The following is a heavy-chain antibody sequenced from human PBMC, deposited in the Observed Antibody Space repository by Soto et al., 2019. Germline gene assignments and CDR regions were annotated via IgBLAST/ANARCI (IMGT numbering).Heavy chain of an antibody. Sequence: QVQLQESGPGLVKPSETLSLTCSVSSGSVSSGTYYWSWIRQPPGRGLEWIGHIYSTGSTNYNTSLKSRETISVDTSKNQFSLILRSVTAADTAMYYGARDSEAAGDEYWGQGTLVTVSS. CDR3: ARDSEAAGDEY. CDR2: IYSTGST. J-gene: IGHJ1*01. V-gene: IGHV4-61*01. CDR1: SGSVSSGTYY. D-gene: IGHD6-19*01.